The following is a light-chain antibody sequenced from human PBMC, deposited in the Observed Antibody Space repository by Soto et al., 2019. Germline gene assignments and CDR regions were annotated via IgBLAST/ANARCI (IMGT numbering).Light chain of an antibody. CDR2: GAS. V-gene: IGKV1-27*01. CDR3: QKYKSALWT. Sequence: DIQMTQSPSSLSASVGDRVTITCRASQDISNYLAWYQQKPGKVPKVLIYGASTLQSGVPSRFSGSGSGTDFTLTISSLQPEDVATYCCQKYKSALWTFGKGTKVEIK. J-gene: IGKJ1*01. CDR1: QDISNY.